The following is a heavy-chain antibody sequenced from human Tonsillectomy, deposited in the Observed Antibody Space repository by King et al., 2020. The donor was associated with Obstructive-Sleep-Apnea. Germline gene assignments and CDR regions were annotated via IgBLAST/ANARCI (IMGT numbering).Heavy chain of an antibody. D-gene: IGHD3-22*01. CDR2: IDPSDSYT. CDR1: GYSFTSYW. V-gene: IGHV5-10-1*01. J-gene: IGHJ4*02. CDR3: ARDAGAYYDSSGYSDY. Sequence: VQLVESGAEVKKPGESLRISCKGSGYSFTSYWISWVRQMPGKGLEWMGRIDPSDSYTNCSPSFQGHVTISADKSISTAYLQWSSLKASDTAMYYCARDAGAYYDSSGYSDYWGQGTLVTVSS.